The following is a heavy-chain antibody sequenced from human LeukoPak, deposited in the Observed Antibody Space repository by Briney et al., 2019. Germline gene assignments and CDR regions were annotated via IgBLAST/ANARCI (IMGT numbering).Heavy chain of an antibody. J-gene: IGHJ4*02. CDR2: ASHAGVT. CDR3: ARGRANWDYDFDY. D-gene: IGHD1-7*01. V-gene: IGHV4-34*01. CDR1: GPSFVVRH. Sequence: PSETLSLTCAVHGPSFVVRHWSWIRQPPGKGLEWLGEASHAGVTNYNPSLKSRVSISVDTSKDQFSLNLASVTAADTAIYYCARGRANWDYDFDYWGPGTLVTVSS.